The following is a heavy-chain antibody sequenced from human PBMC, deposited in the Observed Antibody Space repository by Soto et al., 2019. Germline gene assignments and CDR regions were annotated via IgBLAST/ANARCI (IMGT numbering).Heavy chain of an antibody. V-gene: IGHV1-69*13. CDR1: GGTFSSYA. CDR2: IIPIFGTA. CDR3: ARLTDYYDSSGYYPHFDY. D-gene: IGHD3-22*01. J-gene: IGHJ4*02. Sequence: ASVKVSCKASGGTFSSYAISWVRQAPGQGLEWMGGIIPIFGTANYAQKFQGRVTITADESTSTAYMELSGLRSEDTAVYYCARLTDYYDSSGYYPHFDYWGQGTLVTVSS.